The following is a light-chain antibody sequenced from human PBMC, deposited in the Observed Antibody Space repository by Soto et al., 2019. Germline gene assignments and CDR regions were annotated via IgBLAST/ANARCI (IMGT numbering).Light chain of an antibody. V-gene: IGKV3-20*01. CDR1: QSVSSSY. CDR2: GAS. CDR3: QQYGSSPPIT. Sequence: EIVLTQSPGTLSLSPGERATLSCRASQSVSSSYLAWYQQTPGQAPRLLIYGASSRATGIPDRFSGSGSGTDFTLTISRLEPEDFAVYYCQQYGSSPPITFGQGTRLDIK. J-gene: IGKJ5*01.